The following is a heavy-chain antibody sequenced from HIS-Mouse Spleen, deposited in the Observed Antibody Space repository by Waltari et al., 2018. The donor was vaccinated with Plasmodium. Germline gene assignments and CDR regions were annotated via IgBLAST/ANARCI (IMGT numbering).Heavy chain of an antibody. CDR2: ISSSSSYI. D-gene: IGHD6-13*01. Sequence: EVQLVESGGGLVKPGGSLGLSCAASGFPLSGYSRNWVRQGPGKGLEVVSSISSSSSYIYYADSVKGRFTISRDNAKNSLYLQMNSLRAEDTAVYYCARDRSAAALLGYWGQGTLVTVSS. J-gene: IGHJ4*02. V-gene: IGHV3-21*01. CDR1: GFPLSGYS. CDR3: ARDRSAAALLGY.